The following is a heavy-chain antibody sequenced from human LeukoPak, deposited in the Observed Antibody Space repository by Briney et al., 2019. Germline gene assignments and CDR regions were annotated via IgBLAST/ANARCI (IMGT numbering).Heavy chain of an antibody. D-gene: IGHD2-15*01. J-gene: IGHJ2*01. V-gene: IGHV6-1*01. CDR3: ARAPIGGWYFDL. CDR1: GDSVSRKSAG. CDR2: TYYRSKWSN. Sequence: SQTLSLTCAISGDSVSRKSAGWNWIRQSPSRGLEWLGRTYYRSKWSNDYAVSVKSRITINPDTSQNQFSLQLNSLTPEDTAVYYCARAPIGGWYFDLWGRGTLVTVSS.